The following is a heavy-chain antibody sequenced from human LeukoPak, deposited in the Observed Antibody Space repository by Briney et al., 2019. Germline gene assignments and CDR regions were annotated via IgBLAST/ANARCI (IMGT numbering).Heavy chain of an antibody. D-gene: IGHD3-16*02. J-gene: IGHJ5*02. CDR1: GGSFSGYY. CDR3: ARGRGYYVWGSYRQNWFDP. V-gene: IGHV4-34*01. Sequence: SETLSLXCAVYGGSFSGYYWRWIRQPPGKGLEWIGEINHSGSTNYNPSLKSRVTISVDTSKNQFSLKLSSVTAADTAVYYCARGRGYYVWGSYRQNWFDPWGQGTLVTVSS. CDR2: INHSGST.